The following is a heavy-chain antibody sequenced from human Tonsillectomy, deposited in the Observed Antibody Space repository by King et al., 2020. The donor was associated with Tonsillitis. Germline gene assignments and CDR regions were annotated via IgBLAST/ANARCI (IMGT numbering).Heavy chain of an antibody. D-gene: IGHD3-16*01. J-gene: IGHJ3*02. CDR1: GFIFNTYG. V-gene: IGHV3-30*02. CDR2: IRFEGSDK. CDR3: ANPLGNFDFRDALDI. Sequence: VQLVESGGGVVQPGGSLRLSCEASGFIFNTYGMHWVRQAPGKGLEWVTFIRFEGSDKYYADSVKGRFTISRDNSKNTVSLQMNSLRSEDTAVYYCANPLGNFDFRDALDIWGQGTMVTVSS.